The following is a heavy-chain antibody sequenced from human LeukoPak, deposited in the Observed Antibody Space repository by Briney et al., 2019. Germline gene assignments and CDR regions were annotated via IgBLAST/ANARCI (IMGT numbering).Heavy chain of an antibody. CDR2: IRSKAYGGTT. CDR1: GFTFGDYA. D-gene: IGHD4-17*01. Sequence: PGRSLRLSCTASGFTFGDYAMSWFRQAPGKGLEWVGFIRSKAYGGTTEYAASVKGRFTILRDDSKSIASLQMNSLKTEDTAVYYCTRDLAGGYGDYYYFDYWGQGTLVTVSS. V-gene: IGHV3-49*03. J-gene: IGHJ4*02. CDR3: TRDLAGGYGDYYYFDY.